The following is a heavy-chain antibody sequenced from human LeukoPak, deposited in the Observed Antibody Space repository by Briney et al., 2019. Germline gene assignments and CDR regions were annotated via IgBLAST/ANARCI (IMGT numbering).Heavy chain of an antibody. D-gene: IGHD4-23*01. Sequence: PSETLSLTCTVSGGSISSYYWSWIRQPPGKGLEWIGYIYYSGSTNYDPSLKSRVTISVDTSKNQFSLKLSSVTAADTAVYYCARRYDYGGNWGSYFDYWGQGTLVTVSS. CDR3: ARRYDYGGNWGSYFDY. CDR2: IYYSGST. V-gene: IGHV4-59*08. J-gene: IGHJ4*02. CDR1: GGSISSYY.